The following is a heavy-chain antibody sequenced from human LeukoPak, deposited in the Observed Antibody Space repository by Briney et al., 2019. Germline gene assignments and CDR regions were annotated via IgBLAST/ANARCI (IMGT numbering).Heavy chain of an antibody. Sequence: SETLSLTCAVYGGSFSDYYWTWIRQPPGKGLEWIGEINHSGSTNYNPSLKSRVTISVDTSKKQFFLRLSSVTAADTAVYYCARDQIEMATIMDYYYGMDVWGQGTTVTVSS. V-gene: IGHV4-34*01. CDR3: ARDQIEMATIMDYYYGMDV. D-gene: IGHD5-24*01. CDR1: GGSFSDYY. CDR2: INHSGST. J-gene: IGHJ6*02.